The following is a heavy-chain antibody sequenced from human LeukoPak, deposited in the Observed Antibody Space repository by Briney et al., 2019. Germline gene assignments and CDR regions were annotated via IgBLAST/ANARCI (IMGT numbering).Heavy chain of an antibody. Sequence: GGSLRVSRAAPVVTPKTDSMNSLRQSPGRRLGWGASISLAGTYIDYADSVKGRFTISRDNGNNSLFLEMTSLRADDTAVYYCARTNDPWGQGTLVTVSS. CDR1: VVTPKTDS. CDR3: ARTNDP. CDR2: ISLAGTYI. J-gene: IGHJ5*02. V-gene: IGHV3-21*01.